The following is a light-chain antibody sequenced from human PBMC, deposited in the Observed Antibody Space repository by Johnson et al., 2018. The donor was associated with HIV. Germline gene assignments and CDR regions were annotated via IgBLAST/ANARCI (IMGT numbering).Light chain of an antibody. CDR2: DNN. V-gene: IGLV1-51*01. J-gene: IGLJ1*01. CDR3: GTWDSSLRVGV. CDR1: SSNIGNNY. Sequence: QSVLTQPPSVSAAPGQKVTISCSGSSSNIGNNYVSWYQQLPGTAPKPLIYDNNKRPSGIPDRFSGSKSGTSATLGITGLQTGDEADYYCGTWDSSLRVGVFGTGTKVTVL.